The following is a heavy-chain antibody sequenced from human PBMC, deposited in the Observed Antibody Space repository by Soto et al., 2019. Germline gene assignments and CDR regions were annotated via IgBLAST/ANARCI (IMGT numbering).Heavy chain of an antibody. CDR2: INPSGGST. D-gene: IGHD3-22*01. Sequence: QVQLVQSGAEVKKPGASVKVSCKASGYTFTSYYMHWVRQAPGQGLEWMGIINPSGGSTSYAQKFQGRVTMTRDTSTSTVYMELCSLRSEDTAVYYCARSFSSMIVVVISDYWGQGTLVTVSS. J-gene: IGHJ4*02. CDR1: GYTFTSYY. CDR3: ARSFSSMIVVVISDY. V-gene: IGHV1-46*01.